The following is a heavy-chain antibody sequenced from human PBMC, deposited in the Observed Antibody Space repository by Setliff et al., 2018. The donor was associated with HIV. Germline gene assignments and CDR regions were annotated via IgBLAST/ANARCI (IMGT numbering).Heavy chain of an antibody. CDR3: ARGTWIQLSALALFDY. CDR2: IIPKSGET. V-gene: IGHV1-2*02. J-gene: IGHJ4*02. D-gene: IGHD5-18*01. Sequence: VASVKVSCKSSGYTFTAHHIHWVRQAPGQGPEWMGWIIPKSGETSYAEKFRGRVTMTRDPSKNQFSLRLNSVTAADTAVYYCARGTWIQLSALALFDYWGQGTLVTVSS. CDR1: GYTFTAHH.